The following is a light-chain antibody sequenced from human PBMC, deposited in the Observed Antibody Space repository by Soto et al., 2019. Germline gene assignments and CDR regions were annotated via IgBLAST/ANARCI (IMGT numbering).Light chain of an antibody. Sequence: QSALTQPASVSGSPGESITISCSGTSSDVGGCNYVCWYQQDPGKAPKLMIYEVSNRPSGVSNRCSGSKSGNAASLTVSGLQAEDEADYYCSSYAGRNNHLCANGTKVTVL. CDR1: SSDVGGCNY. CDR2: EVS. J-gene: IGLJ1*01. V-gene: IGLV2-14*01. CDR3: SSYAGRNNHL.